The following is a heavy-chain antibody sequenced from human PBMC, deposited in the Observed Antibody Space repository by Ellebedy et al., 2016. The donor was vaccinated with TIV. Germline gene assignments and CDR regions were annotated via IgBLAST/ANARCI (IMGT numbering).Heavy chain of an antibody. CDR3: AGGLRFVVVVTATV. CDR2: ISSSSSTI. Sequence: GGSLRLSCAASGFTFSSYSMNWVRQAPGKGLEWVSYISSSSSTIYYADSVKGRFTISRDNAKNSLYLQMNSLRAEDTAVYYCAGGLRFVVVVTATVWGQGTLVTVSS. D-gene: IGHD2-15*01. CDR1: GFTFSSYS. V-gene: IGHV3-48*04. J-gene: IGHJ4*02.